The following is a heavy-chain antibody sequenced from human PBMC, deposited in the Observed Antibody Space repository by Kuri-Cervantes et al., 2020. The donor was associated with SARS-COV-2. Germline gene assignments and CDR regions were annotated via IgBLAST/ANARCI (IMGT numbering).Heavy chain of an antibody. V-gene: IGHV6-1*01. Sequence: SETLSLTCAISGDSVSSNSAAWNWIRQSPSRGLEWLGRTYYRSKWYNDYAVSVKSRITINPDTSKNQFSLKLSSVTAADTAVYYCASVTEWDTFGQYYFDYWGQGTLVTVSS. J-gene: IGHJ4*02. CDR1: GDSVSSNSAA. CDR3: ASVTEWDTFGQYYFDY. D-gene: IGHD1-26*01. CDR2: TYYRSKWYN.